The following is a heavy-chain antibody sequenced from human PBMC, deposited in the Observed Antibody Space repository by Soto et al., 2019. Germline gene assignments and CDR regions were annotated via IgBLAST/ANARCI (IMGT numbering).Heavy chain of an antibody. CDR2: IWPDGDIE. D-gene: IGHD1-26*01. CDR1: GFTFYNYG. Sequence: QVQLVESGGGVVQPGRSLRLSCVASGFTFYNYGMHWDRQAPGKGLEWVAAIWPDGDIEHYPDSVKGRFTISRDNSRNTLYLQMNSLRAEDTAMYYCAKVGIVATTQMGWFDPWGQGTLVIVSS. J-gene: IGHJ5*02. V-gene: IGHV3-33*06. CDR3: AKVGIVATTQMGWFDP.